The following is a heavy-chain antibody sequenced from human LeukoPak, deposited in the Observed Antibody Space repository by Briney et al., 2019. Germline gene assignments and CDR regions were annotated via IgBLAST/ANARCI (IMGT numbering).Heavy chain of an antibody. Sequence: GGSLRLSCAASGFTFDDYAMHWVRQAPGKGLEWVSGISWNSGSIGYADSVKGRFTISRDNAKNPLYLQMNSLRAEDTALYYCAKDIAPITMVRGVLPDAFDIWGQGTMVTVSS. J-gene: IGHJ3*02. CDR3: AKDIAPITMVRGVLPDAFDI. CDR1: GFTFDDYA. D-gene: IGHD3-10*01. V-gene: IGHV3-9*01. CDR2: ISWNSGSI.